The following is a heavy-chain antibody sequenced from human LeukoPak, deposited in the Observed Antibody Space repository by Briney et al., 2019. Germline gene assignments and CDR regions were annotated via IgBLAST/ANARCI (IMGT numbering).Heavy chain of an antibody. Sequence: ASVKVSCKASGYTFTGYYMHWVRQAPGQGLEWMGWINPNSGGTNYAQKFQGRVTMTRDTSISTAYMELSRLRSDDTAVYYCARGYDSSGYLYYYYYMDVWGKGTTVTISS. CDR1: GYTFTGYY. J-gene: IGHJ6*03. V-gene: IGHV1-2*02. D-gene: IGHD3-22*01. CDR2: INPNSGGT. CDR3: ARGYDSSGYLYYYYYMDV.